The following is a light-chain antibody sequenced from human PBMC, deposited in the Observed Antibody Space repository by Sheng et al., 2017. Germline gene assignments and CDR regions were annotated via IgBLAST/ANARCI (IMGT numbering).Light chain of an antibody. CDR2: SAS. V-gene: IGKV1-39*01. J-gene: IGKJ1*01. Sequence: DIQMTQSPSSLSASVGDRVTITCRASQTIVKYLNWYQQKPGKAPKLLIFSASILQSGVPSRFSGSGSGSDFSFTISSLQPEDFGTYYCQQSYTSPQTFGHGTTVEMK. CDR1: QTIVKY. CDR3: QQSYTSPQT.